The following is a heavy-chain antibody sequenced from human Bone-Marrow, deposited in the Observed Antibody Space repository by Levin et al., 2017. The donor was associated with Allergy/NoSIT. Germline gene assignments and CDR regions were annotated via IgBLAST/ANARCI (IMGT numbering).Heavy chain of an antibody. CDR3: ARASLGFREPLVNAIDL. J-gene: IGHJ3*01. CDR2: IFPSGST. Sequence: PSETLSLTCTVSGASISTGSYSWNWIRQTAESRLEWIGRIFPSGSTHYNTSLRSRLTISVDTSKSQFSLRLTSVTAADTAVYYCARASLGFREPLVNAIDLWGQGTKVTVSS. D-gene: IGHD3-10*01. CDR1: GASISTGSYS. V-gene: IGHV4-61*02.